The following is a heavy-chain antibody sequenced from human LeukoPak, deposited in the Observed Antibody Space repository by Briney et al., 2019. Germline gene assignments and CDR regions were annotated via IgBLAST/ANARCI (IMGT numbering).Heavy chain of an antibody. CDR2: ISAYNGNT. V-gene: IGHV1-18*01. Sequence: GSSVKVSCKASGGTFSSYGISWVRQAPGQGLEWMGWISAYNGNTNYAQKLQGRVTMTTDTSTSTAYMELRSLRSDDTAVYYCARDFEGAAYFDYWGQGTLVTVSS. D-gene: IGHD3-16*01. CDR1: GGTFSSYG. CDR3: ARDFEGAAYFDY. J-gene: IGHJ4*02.